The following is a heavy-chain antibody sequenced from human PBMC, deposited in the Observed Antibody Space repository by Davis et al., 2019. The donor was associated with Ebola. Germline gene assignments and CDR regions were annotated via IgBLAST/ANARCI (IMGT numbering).Heavy chain of an antibody. CDR1: GFTFSSYA. CDR2: ISGSGGST. CDR3: AKVLGYYGSPN. Sequence: GGSQRLSCAASGFTFSSYAMSWVRQAPGKGLEWVSAISGSGGSTYYADSVKGRFTISRDNSKNTLYLQMNSLRAEDTAVYYCAKVLGYYGSPNWGQGTLVTVSS. D-gene: IGHD3-10*01. J-gene: IGHJ1*01. V-gene: IGHV3-23*01.